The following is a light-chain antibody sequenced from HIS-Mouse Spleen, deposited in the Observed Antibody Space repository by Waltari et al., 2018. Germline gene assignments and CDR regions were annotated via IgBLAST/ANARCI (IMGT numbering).Light chain of an antibody. CDR1: ALPKQY. Sequence: SYELTQPPSVSVSPGQTARITCSGDALPKQYAYWYQQKPGQAPVLGIYKDSERPSGILERLSGSSSGTTVTLTISGVQAEDEADYYCQSADSSGTYWVFGGGTKLTVL. CDR2: KDS. CDR3: QSADSSGTYWV. V-gene: IGLV3-25*03. J-gene: IGLJ3*02.